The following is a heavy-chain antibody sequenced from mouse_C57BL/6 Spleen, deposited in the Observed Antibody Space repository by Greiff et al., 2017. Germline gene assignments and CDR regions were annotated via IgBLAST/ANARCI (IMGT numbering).Heavy chain of an antibody. V-gene: IGHV1-66*01. CDR2: IYPGSGNT. D-gene: IGHD1-1*01. CDR3: ASAVEGAMDY. J-gene: IGHJ4*01. Sequence: QVQLQQSGPELVKPGASVKISCKASGYSFTSYYIHWVKQRPGQGLAWIGWIYPGSGNTKYNEKFKGKATLTADTSSSTAYMQLSSLTSEDSAVYYCASAVEGAMDYWGQGTSVTVSS. CDR1: GYSFTSYY.